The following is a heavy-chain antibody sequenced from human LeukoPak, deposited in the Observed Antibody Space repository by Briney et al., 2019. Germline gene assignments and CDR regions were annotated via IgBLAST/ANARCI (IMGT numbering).Heavy chain of an antibody. V-gene: IGHV3-21*04. CDR1: AFTFRSYS. D-gene: IGHD4-11*01. CDR3: ARDRWNERATVTPYFDY. J-gene: IGHJ4*02. CDR2: ISSTTDYI. Sequence: GWSLRLSCAASAFTFRSYSMNWVRQAPGRGLVWVSSISSTTDYIFYADSVKGRFTISRDNAKNSLYLQMNSLRAEDTAVYYCARDRWNERATVTPYFDYWGQGTLVTVSS.